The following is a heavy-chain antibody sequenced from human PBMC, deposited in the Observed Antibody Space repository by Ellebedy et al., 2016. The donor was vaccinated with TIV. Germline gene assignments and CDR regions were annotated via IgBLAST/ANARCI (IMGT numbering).Heavy chain of an antibody. D-gene: IGHD2-2*02. J-gene: IGHJ4*02. V-gene: IGHV3-48*01. CDR1: GFSFSSYG. Sequence: LSLTCAASGFSFSSYGMNWVRQAPGKGLEWVSYISSSSSTMYYADSVKGRFTISRDDAKNSLYLQMNSLRAEDTAVYYCARVSTSWYTDYWGQGTLVTVSS. CDR2: ISSSSSTM. CDR3: ARVSTSWYTDY.